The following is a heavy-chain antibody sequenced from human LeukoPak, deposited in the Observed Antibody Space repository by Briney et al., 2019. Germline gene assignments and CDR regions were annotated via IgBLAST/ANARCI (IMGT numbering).Heavy chain of an antibody. Sequence: ASVKVSCKASGHTFTSYDINWVRQATGQGLEWMGWMNPNSGNTGYAQKFQGRVTITRNTSISTAYMELSSLRSEDTAVYYCARGPNYYGSGSYFYWGQGTLVTVSS. CDR1: GHTFTSYD. D-gene: IGHD3-10*01. J-gene: IGHJ4*02. V-gene: IGHV1-8*03. CDR3: ARGPNYYGSGSYFY. CDR2: MNPNSGNT.